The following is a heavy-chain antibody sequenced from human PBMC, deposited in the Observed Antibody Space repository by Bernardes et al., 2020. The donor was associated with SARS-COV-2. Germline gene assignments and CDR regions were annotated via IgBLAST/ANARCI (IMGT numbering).Heavy chain of an antibody. CDR1: GGSISSYY. D-gene: IGHD3-10*01. J-gene: IGHJ6*02. V-gene: IGHV4-4*07. CDR3: ARVGALHHPYYYYYGMDV. CDR2: IYTSGST. Sequence: SETLSLTCTVSGGSISSYYWSWIRQPAGKGLEWIGRIYTSGSTNYNPSLKSRVTMSVDTSKNQFSLKLSSVTAADTAVYYCARVGALHHPYYYYYGMDVWGQGTTVTVSS.